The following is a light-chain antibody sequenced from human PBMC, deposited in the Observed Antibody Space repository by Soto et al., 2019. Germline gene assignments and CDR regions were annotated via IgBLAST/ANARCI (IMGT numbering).Light chain of an antibody. J-gene: IGKJ4*01. V-gene: IGKV1D-8*03. Sequence: VIWMTQSPSLLSASTGDRVTISCRMSQGISSYLAWYQQKPGKAPKLLISDASHLETGVPSRFSGSGSGTDFIFTISSLQPEDIATYYCQQYDNLPQFGGGTKVDIK. CDR3: QQYDNLPQ. CDR1: QGISSY. CDR2: DAS.